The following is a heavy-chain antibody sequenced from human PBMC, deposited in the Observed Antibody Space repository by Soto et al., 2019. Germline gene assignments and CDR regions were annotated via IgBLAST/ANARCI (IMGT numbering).Heavy chain of an antibody. D-gene: IGHD2-15*01. V-gene: IGHV1-8*01. CDR1: GYTFTSYD. J-gene: IGHJ4*02. Sequence: ASVKVSCKASGYTFTSYDINWVRQATGQGLEWMGWMNPNSGNTGYAQKFQGRVTMTRNTSISTAYMELSSLRSEDTAVYYCARVHCSGGSCYTGIDYWGQGTLVTVSS. CDR3: ARVHCSGGSCYTGIDY. CDR2: MNPNSGNT.